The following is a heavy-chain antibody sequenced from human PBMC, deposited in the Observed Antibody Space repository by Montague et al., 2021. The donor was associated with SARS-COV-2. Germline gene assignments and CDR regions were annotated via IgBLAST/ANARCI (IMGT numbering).Heavy chain of an antibody. CDR3: VRDTGSAQAGFDA. CDR2: TNYRSKWTS. CDR1: GDSVWSNTAA. V-gene: IGHV6-1*01. Sequence: CTISGDSVWSNTAAWNWIRQAPSGGLEWLGRTNYRSKWTSDYATSVEGRISIDPDTSKDQFFLHLRSVTPEDTGVYYCVRDTGSAQAGFDAWGQGTLVTVSS. J-gene: IGHJ4*02. D-gene: IGHD4-17*01.